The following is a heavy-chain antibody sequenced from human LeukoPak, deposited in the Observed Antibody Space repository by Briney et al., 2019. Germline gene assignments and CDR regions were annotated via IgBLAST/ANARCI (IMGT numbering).Heavy chain of an antibody. CDR1: GGSLSSSNYY. CDR2: IYYTGST. D-gene: IGHD1-26*01. Sequence: SETLSLTCTVSGGSLSSSNYYWGRIRQPPGKGLEWIGSIYYTGSTYYSPSLKSRLTISVDSSKTQFSLKLSSVTAADTAVFYCATTSGSEWELLFLDYWGQGTLVTVSS. J-gene: IGHJ4*02. CDR3: ATTSGSEWELLFLDY. V-gene: IGHV4-39*01.